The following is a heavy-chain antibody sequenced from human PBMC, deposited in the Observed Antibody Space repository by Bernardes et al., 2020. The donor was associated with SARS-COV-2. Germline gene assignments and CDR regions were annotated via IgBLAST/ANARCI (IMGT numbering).Heavy chain of an antibody. J-gene: IGHJ6*02. V-gene: IGHV3-21*06. Sequence: GGSLRLSCAASGFNFDDYSMNWVRQAPGKGLEWVSSISKSTSQIDYADSVKGRFTISRDKAKNLLYLQMNSLRGEDTAVYFCARDKAYSGHAFEASYFYWYGMDVWGQGTTVTVSS. CDR1: GFNFDDYS. D-gene: IGHD5-12*01. CDR2: ISKSTSQI. CDR3: ARDKAYSGHAFEASYFYWYGMDV.